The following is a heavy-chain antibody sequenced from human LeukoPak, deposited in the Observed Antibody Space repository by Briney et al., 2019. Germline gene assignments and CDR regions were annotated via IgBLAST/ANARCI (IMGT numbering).Heavy chain of an antibody. D-gene: IGHD4-23*01. Sequence: ASVYLSSKPSGYTFTSYGTSCVRQAPEQGLGCVWWISAYNGNTNYAQKLQGRVTMTTDTSTSTAYMELRSLRSDDTAVYYCARDMNTRVTPISYAFDLWGQGTMVTVSS. CDR3: ARDMNTRVTPISYAFDL. CDR2: ISAYNGNT. CDR1: GYTFTSYG. V-gene: IGHV1-18*01. J-gene: IGHJ3*01.